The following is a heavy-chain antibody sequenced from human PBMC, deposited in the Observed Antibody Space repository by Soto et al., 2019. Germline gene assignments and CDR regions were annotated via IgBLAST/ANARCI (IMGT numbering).Heavy chain of an antibody. CDR2: IIPIFGTA. V-gene: IGHV1-69*13. CDR3: ARGDCCIDRCYTCYCHYGMEV. CDR1: GGTFSSYA. Sequence: ASVKVSCKASGGTFSSYAISWVRQAPGQGLEWMGGIIPIFGTANYAQKFQGRVTITADESTSTAYMELSSLRSEDTAVYYCARGDCCIDRCYTCYCHYGMEVWGQVTRVTVSS. J-gene: IGHJ6*02. D-gene: IGHD2-2*02.